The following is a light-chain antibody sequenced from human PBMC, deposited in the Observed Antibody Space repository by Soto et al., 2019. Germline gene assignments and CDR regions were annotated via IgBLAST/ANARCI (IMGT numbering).Light chain of an antibody. CDR2: GAS. CDR1: QSVGSN. V-gene: IGKV3-15*01. Sequence: EIVMTQSPATLSVSPGESATRSCRASQSVGSNLAWYQQKPGQAPRLLIYGASTRATGSPARFSGSGYGTEFTLTISSLQSEDFAIYFCQQYNNWPPDRTFGQGTKVEIK. CDR3: QQYNNWPPDRT. J-gene: IGKJ1*01.